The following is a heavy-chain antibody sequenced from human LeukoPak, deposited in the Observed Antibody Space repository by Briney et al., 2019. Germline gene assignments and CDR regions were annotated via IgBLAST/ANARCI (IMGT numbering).Heavy chain of an antibody. Sequence: ASVKVSCKASGYTFTNYAIHWVRQAPGQSLEWVGWINAGNGNTKYSQKFQGRVTITSDTSASTVYMEMSSLTSEDTAVYYCARVAGESGYETYDYWGQGTLVTVSS. D-gene: IGHD5-12*01. V-gene: IGHV1-3*01. CDR2: INAGNGNT. CDR1: GYTFTNYA. CDR3: ARVAGESGYETYDY. J-gene: IGHJ4*02.